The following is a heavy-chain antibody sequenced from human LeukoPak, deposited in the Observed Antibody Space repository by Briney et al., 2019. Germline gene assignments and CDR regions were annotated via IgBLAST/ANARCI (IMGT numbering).Heavy chain of an antibody. CDR1: GFTFSTFAM. CDR2: IYHSGST. V-gene: IGHV4-4*02. CDR3: ASGYCGGACQLGGVDM. D-gene: IGHD2-21*02. J-gene: IGHJ3*02. Sequence: GSLRLSCAASGFTFSTFAMIWVRQPPGKGLEWIGEIYHSGSTHYNPSLKSRITISVDKSKNQFSLKLSSVTAADTAVYYCASGYCGGACQLGGVDMWGQGTMVTVSS.